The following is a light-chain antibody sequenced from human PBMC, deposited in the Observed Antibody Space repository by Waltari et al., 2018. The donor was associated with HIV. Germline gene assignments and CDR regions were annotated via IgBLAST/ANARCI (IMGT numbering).Light chain of an antibody. CDR3: QQYYSFPLT. Sequence: DIVMTQSPDSLAVSLGERANIDCKSSQSVLYNSNNKNYLAWYQHKPGQSPNLLIYWASTRESGVPDRFSGSGSGTDFTLTISSLQAEDVAVYYCQQYYSFPLTFGGGTKVEIK. CDR2: WAS. J-gene: IGKJ4*01. V-gene: IGKV4-1*01. CDR1: QSVLYNSNNKNY.